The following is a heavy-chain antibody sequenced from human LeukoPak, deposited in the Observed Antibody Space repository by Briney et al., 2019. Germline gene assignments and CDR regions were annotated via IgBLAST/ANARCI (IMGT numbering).Heavy chain of an antibody. CDR1: GYTFTSYT. D-gene: IGHD2-21*02. CDR2: INAGSGNT. V-gene: IGHV1-3*01. Sequence: ASVKVSCKASGYTFTSYTMHWVRQAPGERLEWMGWINAGSGNTKYSQKFQGRVTITRDTSASTAYMELSSLRSEDTAVYYCASWGDYCFDYWGQGTLVTVSS. J-gene: IGHJ4*02. CDR3: ASWGDYCFDY.